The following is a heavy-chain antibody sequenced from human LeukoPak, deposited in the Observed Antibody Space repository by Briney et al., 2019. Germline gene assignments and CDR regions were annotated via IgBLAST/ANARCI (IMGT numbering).Heavy chain of an antibody. D-gene: IGHD3-22*01. Sequence: ASVTVSCKASGGTFSRYAISWVRQAAGQGLEWMGRIIPIFGTANYAQKFQGRVTITTDETTSTAYMELSSLRSEDTAVYYCARDLHSSGPIYYYYMDVWGKGTTVTVSS. CDR3: ARDLHSSGPIYYYYMDV. V-gene: IGHV1-69*05. CDR1: GGTFSRYA. J-gene: IGHJ6*03. CDR2: IIPIFGTA.